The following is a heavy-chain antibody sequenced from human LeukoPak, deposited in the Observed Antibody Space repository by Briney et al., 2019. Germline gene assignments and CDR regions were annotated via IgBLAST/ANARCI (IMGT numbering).Heavy chain of an antibody. D-gene: IGHD5-12*01. CDR1: GFTFDDCG. Sequence: GGSLRLSCAASGFTFDDCGMSWVRQAPGKGLEWVSGINWNGGSTGYADSVKGRFTISRDNAKNSLYLQMNRLRAEDTALYYCARRIVATIKGRGYYFDYWGQGTLVTVSS. V-gene: IGHV3-20*04. CDR3: ARRIVATIKGRGYYFDY. J-gene: IGHJ4*02. CDR2: INWNGGST.